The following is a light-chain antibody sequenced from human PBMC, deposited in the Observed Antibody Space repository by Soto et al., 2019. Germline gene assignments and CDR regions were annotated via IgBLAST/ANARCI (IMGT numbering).Light chain of an antibody. CDR1: SGDVGGYNY. CDR3: SSYISRIFVV. CDR2: EVS. Sequence: QAVVTQPASVSGSPGQSITISCTGTSGDVGGYNYVSWYQRHPGKAPKLIIYEVSDRPSGVSDRFSAFKSGNTASLTISGLRAEDEADYYCSSYISRIFVVFGGGTKLTVL. V-gene: IGLV2-14*01. J-gene: IGLJ2*01.